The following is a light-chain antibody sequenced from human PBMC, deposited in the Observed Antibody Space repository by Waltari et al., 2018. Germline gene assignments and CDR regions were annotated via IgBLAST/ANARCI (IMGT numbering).Light chain of an antibody. CDR2: DAS. Sequence: EIVFTQSPATLSLSPGASAILSCRASQSISYYLAWYQHKPGQSPRLLIYDASNRATGIPARFSGSGSGTDFTLSISSLEPEDFAVYYCQQRSNWPPGFGGGTKVEIK. J-gene: IGKJ4*02. CDR3: QQRSNWPPG. V-gene: IGKV3-11*01. CDR1: QSISYY.